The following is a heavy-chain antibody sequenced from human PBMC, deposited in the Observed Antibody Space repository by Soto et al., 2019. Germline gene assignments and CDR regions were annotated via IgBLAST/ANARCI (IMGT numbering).Heavy chain of an antibody. CDR3: ARTGDFWWFDP. J-gene: IGHJ5*02. D-gene: IGHD3-3*01. CDR2: IFSNDEK. V-gene: IGHV2-26*01. Sequence: GSGPTLVNPTQTLTLTCTFSGFSLSTSGVGVGWIRQPPGKALEWLAHIFSNDEKSYSTSLKGRLTISKDTSKSQVVLTMTNMDPVDTATYYCARTGDFWWFDPWGQGTLVTV. CDR1: GFSLSTSGVG.